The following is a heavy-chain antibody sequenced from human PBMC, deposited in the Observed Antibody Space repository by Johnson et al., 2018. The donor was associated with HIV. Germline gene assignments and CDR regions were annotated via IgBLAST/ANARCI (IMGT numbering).Heavy chain of an antibody. D-gene: IGHD3-22*01. CDR2: ISWNSGSI. J-gene: IGHJ3*02. Sequence: QLVESGGGLVQRGGSLRLSCAASGFTFDDYAMHWVRQAPGKGLEWVSGISWNSGSIGYADSVKGRFTISRDNSKNTLYLQMNSLRAEDTAVYYCAKDGAKYYYDSSGYRDAFDIWGQGTMVTVSS. CDR3: AKDGAKYYYDSSGYRDAFDI. CDR1: GFTFDDYA. V-gene: IGHV3-9*01.